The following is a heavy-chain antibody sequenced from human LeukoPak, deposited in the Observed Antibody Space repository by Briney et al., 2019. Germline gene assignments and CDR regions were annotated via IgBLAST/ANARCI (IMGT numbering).Heavy chain of an antibody. V-gene: IGHV1-69*13. CDR3: ATEYCTTSSCYPPFGY. CDR1: ACTFTIYA. D-gene: IGHD2-2*01. J-gene: IGHJ4*02. CDR2: GIPIFNTT. Sequence: SVTVSFTSTACTFTIYAISWDRHAPGPGHEWKGGGIPIFNTTNYAQKYHARVTITADESTNTAYMELSSLRSEDTAVYYCATEYCTTSSCYPPFGYWGQGTLVTVSS.